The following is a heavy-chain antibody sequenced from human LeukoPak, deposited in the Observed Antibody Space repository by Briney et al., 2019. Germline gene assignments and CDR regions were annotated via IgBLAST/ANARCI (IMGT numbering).Heavy chain of an antibody. D-gene: IGHD5-12*01. V-gene: IGHV1-69*04. CDR1: GGTFSSYA. CDR3: AGEGDLSLVATILYFDY. Sequence: SVKVSCKASGGTFSSYAISWVRQAPGQGLEWMGRIIPILGIANYAQKLQGRVTITADKSTSTAYMELSSLRSEDTAVYYCAGEGDLSLVATILYFDYWGQGTLVTVSS. CDR2: IIPILGIA. J-gene: IGHJ4*02.